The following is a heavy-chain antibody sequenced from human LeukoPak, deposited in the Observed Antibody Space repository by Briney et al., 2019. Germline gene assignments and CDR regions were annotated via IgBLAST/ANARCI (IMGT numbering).Heavy chain of an antibody. CDR3: ARSRQSLYYYGSGSFWFDP. CDR1: GYSFTSYW. J-gene: IGHJ5*02. Sequence: GESLKISCKGSGYSFTSYWIGWVRQMPGKGLEWMGIIYPGDSDTRYSPSFQGQVTISADKSISTAYLQWSSLKASDTAMYYCARSRQSLYYYGSGSFWFDPWGQGTLVTVSS. D-gene: IGHD3-10*01. V-gene: IGHV5-51*01. CDR2: IYPGDSDT.